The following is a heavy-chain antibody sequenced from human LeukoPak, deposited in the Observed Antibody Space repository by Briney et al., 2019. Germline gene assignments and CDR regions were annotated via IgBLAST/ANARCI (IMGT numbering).Heavy chain of an antibody. CDR3: ARGGSSSRYEYYYYYYYMDV. Sequence: GGSLRLSCAASGFTFSDYYMSWIRQAPGKGLEWVSYISSSCSTIYYAASVKGRFTISRENAKNSLYLQMNSLRAEDTAVYYCARGGSSSRYEYYYYYYYMDVWGKGTTVTVSS. D-gene: IGHD6-6*01. V-gene: IGHV3-11*01. J-gene: IGHJ6*03. CDR2: ISSSCSTI. CDR1: GFTFSDYY.